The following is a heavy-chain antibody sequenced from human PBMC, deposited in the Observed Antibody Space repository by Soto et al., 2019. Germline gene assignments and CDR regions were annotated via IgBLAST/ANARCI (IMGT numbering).Heavy chain of an antibody. Sequence: PGGSLRLSCAASGFTFSSYALSWVRQAPGKGLEWVSSVSHNAVSTYYADSVKGRFTIPRGNSKNTLFLQMNSLRAEDTALYYCAKDRGGLWNHFDYWGQGTLVTVSS. CDR1: GFTFSSYA. CDR3: AKDRGGLWNHFDY. CDR2: VSHNAVST. D-gene: IGHD3-16*01. J-gene: IGHJ4*02. V-gene: IGHV3-23*01.